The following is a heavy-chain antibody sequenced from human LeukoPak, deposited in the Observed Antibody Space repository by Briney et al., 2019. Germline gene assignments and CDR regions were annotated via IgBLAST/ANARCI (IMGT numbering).Heavy chain of an antibody. V-gene: IGHV4-61*01. D-gene: IGHD2-2*01. Sequence: SETLSLTCTVSGGSVSSASNYWSWIRQPPGKGLEWIGYMYYSGSTSYNPSLKSRVTISADTSKNQFSLKLSSVTAADTAVYYCARGAPRYCSSTSCYGGDYWGQGTLVTVSS. J-gene: IGHJ4*02. CDR1: GGSVSSASNY. CDR3: ARGAPRYCSSTSCYGGDY. CDR2: MYYSGST.